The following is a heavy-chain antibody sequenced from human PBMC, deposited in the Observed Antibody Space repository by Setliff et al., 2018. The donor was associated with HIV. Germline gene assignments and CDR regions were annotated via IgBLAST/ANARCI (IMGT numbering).Heavy chain of an antibody. V-gene: IGHV4-61*09. CDR1: GGSINNGVSY. Sequence: SETLSLTCTVSGGSINNGVSYWSWIRQSAEKGLEWITHVSSSGSTTYNPSLKSRVTISVDVSKNQFSLMLDSVTAADAALYFCARDVMEWFGSYFDHWGQGALVTVSS. D-gene: IGHD3-3*01. J-gene: IGHJ4*02. CDR3: ARDVMEWFGSYFDH. CDR2: VSSSGST.